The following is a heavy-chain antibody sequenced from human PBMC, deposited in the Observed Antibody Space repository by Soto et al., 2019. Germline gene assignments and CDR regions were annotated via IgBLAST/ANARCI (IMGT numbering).Heavy chain of an antibody. D-gene: IGHD5-12*01. Sequence: EVQLLESGGDSVQPGGSLRLSCVVSGITFSSYAMNWVRQAPGQGLEWVSGISGSGKRTSYADSVKGRFTISRDNSRNMLYQQMNSLRAEDTAVYYWAKRARDGYNSPIDYWGQGTLVTVSS. J-gene: IGHJ4*02. CDR2: ISGSGKRT. CDR1: GITFSSYA. CDR3: AKRARDGYNSPIDY. V-gene: IGHV3-23*01.